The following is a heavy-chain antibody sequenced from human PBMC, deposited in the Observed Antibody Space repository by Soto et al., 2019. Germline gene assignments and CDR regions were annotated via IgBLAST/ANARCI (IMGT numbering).Heavy chain of an antibody. V-gene: IGHV4-39*01. CDR3: ARQNLDYGDLLFDY. CDR2: IYYSGST. CDR1: GGSISSSSYY. J-gene: IGHJ4*02. D-gene: IGHD4-17*01. Sequence: SETLSLTCTVSGGSISSSSYYWGWICQPPGKGLEWIGSIYYSGSTYYNPSLKSRVTISVDTSKNQFSLKLSSVTAADTAVYYCARQNLDYGDLLFDYWGQGTLVTVSS.